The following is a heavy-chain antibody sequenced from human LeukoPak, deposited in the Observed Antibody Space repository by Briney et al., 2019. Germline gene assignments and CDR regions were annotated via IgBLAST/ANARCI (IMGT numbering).Heavy chain of an antibody. CDR1: GFTFSSYV. D-gene: IGHD1-26*01. V-gene: IGHV3-30*02. Sequence: GRSLRLSCAASGFTFSSYVMHWVRQAPGKGLEWVAFIRYDGSNKYYADSVKGRFTISRDNSKNTLYLQMDSLRAEDTAVYYCAKDQVGAGGGWGQGTMVTVSS. CDR3: AKDQVGAGGG. CDR2: IRYDGSNK. J-gene: IGHJ3*01.